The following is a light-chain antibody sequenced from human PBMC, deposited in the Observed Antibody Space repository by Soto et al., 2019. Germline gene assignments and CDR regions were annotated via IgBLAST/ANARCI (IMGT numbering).Light chain of an antibody. CDR1: KSDIGAGYD. J-gene: IGLJ1*01. Sequence: QSVLTQPPSVSGAPVQRVTISCTGSKSDIGAGYDVHWYQQFPGAAPKLLIYGNTNRPSGVPDRFSGSRSGTSASLAITGLQAEDEADYFCQSFDSSLSCYVFGTGTKLTVL. CDR2: GNT. V-gene: IGLV1-40*01. CDR3: QSFDSSLSCYV.